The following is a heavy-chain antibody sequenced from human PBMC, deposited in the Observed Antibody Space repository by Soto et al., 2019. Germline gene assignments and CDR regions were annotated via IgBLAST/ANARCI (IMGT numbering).Heavy chain of an antibody. Sequence: GGSLRLSCAASGFTFSSYAMSWVRQAPGKGLEWVSAISGSGGSTYYADSVKGRFTISRDNSKNTLYLQMNSLRAEDTAVYYCAKSKASDYYDSSGSHLYYYYGMVVWGQGTTVTVSS. CDR2: ISGSGGST. CDR3: AKSKASDYYDSSGSHLYYYYGMVV. J-gene: IGHJ6*02. D-gene: IGHD3-22*01. V-gene: IGHV3-23*01. CDR1: GFTFSSYA.